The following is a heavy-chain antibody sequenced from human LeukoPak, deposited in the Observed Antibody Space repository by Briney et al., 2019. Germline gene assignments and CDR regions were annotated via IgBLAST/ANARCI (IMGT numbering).Heavy chain of an antibody. CDR1: GYTLTELS. J-gene: IGHJ4*02. CDR3: ARDREPYSSSSEFDY. CDR2: FDPEDGET. V-gene: IGHV1-24*01. Sequence: GASVKVSCKVSGYTLTELSMHWVRQDPGKGLEWMGGFDPEDGETIYAQKFQGRVTMTTDTPTSTAYMELRSLRSDDTAVYYCARDREPYSSSSEFDYWGQGTLVTVSS. D-gene: IGHD6-6*01.